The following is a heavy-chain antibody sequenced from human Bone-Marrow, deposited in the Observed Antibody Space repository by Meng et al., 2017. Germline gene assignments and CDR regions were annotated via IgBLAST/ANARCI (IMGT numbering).Heavy chain of an antibody. CDR3: ARGRASCSSGGCSLGWFDP. CDR1: GGSINSAGYY. V-gene: IGHV4-31*01. CDR2: IYYTENT. Sequence: VRLQRPGPGLVKPAHSLSLTCSVSGGSINSAGYYWSWIRQHPGKGLEWIGYIYYTENTYYNPSLKSPMTISLDKSKNQFSLKLNSVTVADTAVYYCARGRASCSSGGCSLGWFDPWGQGTLVTVSS. J-gene: IGHJ5*02. D-gene: IGHD2-15*01.